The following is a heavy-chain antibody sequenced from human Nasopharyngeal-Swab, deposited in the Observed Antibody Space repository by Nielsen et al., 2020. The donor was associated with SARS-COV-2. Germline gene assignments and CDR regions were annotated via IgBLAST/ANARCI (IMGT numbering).Heavy chain of an antibody. CDR3: AREGYGRSNAFDI. J-gene: IGHJ3*02. CDR2: IYYSGST. Sequence: SETLSLTCTVSGGSISSYYWSWIRQPPGKGLEWIGYIYYSGSTNYNPSLKSRVTISVDTSKNQFSLKLSSVTAADTVVYYCAREGYGRSNAFDIWGQGTMVTVSS. V-gene: IGHV4-59*01. D-gene: IGHD5-18*01. CDR1: GGSISSYY.